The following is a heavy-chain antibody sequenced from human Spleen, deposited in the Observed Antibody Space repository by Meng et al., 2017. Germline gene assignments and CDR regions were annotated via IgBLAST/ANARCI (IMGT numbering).Heavy chain of an antibody. CDR1: GGTFSSYA. V-gene: IGHV1-2*02. D-gene: IGHD3-16*02. CDR3: ARDASCDH. Sequence: QVPVVPCGAEVKKPGSSVKVSCKASGGTFSSYAISWVRQAPGQGLEWMGGINPNSGDTNYAQKFQGRVTMTRDTSISTAYMELSRLISDDTAVYYCARDASCDHWGQGTLVTVSS. CDR2: INPNSGDT. J-gene: IGHJ4*02.